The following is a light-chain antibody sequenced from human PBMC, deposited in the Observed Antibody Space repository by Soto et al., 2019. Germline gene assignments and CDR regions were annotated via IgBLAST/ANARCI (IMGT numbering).Light chain of an antibody. Sequence: EIAMSQSAATLSVSPGERATLSCRASQSVSINLAWYQQKPGQAPRLLIYGASTRATGIPARFSGSGSGTDFTLTISSLEPEDFAVYYCQQRSNWPPITFGQGTRLEI. J-gene: IGKJ5*01. CDR2: GAS. CDR1: QSVSIN. V-gene: IGKV3-11*01. CDR3: QQRSNWPPIT.